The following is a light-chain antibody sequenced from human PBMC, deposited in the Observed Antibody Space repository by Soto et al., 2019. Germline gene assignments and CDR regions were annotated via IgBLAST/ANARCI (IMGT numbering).Light chain of an antibody. V-gene: IGKV3-11*01. Sequence: EIVLTQSPATLSLSPGERATLSCRASQSVSSYLAWYQQKPGQAPRLLIYDASNRATGIPARFSGSGSGTDFTLTISSIEPEEFAVYYCQQRSNSPLTFGGGTKVEIK. CDR3: QQRSNSPLT. J-gene: IGKJ4*01. CDR1: QSVSSY. CDR2: DAS.